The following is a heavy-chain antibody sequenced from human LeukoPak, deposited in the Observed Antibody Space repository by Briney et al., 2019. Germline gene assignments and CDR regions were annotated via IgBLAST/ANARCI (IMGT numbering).Heavy chain of an antibody. Sequence: GGSLRLSCAASGFTVSSYGMSWVRQAPGKGPEWVSLVYSDGVTRYADSVQGRFTISRDNSKNTVYLQMNNLRVEDTAVYPCVRDRAEGRAWVEFAPWGQGILVAVSS. CDR3: VRDRAEGRAWVEFAP. J-gene: IGHJ5*02. CDR2: VYSDGVT. CDR1: GFTVSSYG. V-gene: IGHV3-66*02.